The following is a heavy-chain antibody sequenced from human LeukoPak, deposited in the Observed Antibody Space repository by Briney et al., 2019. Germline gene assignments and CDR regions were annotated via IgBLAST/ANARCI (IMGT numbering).Heavy chain of an antibody. CDR2: LSGWCCSI. CDR3: AKDAGDAFDY. V-gene: IGHV3-23*01. J-gene: IGHJ4*02. CDR1: GFTFGDYA. Sequence: GGSLRLSCTACGFTFGDYAMSWVRQAPGKGLEWVSALSGWCCSIFYAVCVRRGFTISRDNSKNTLYLQINSLRAEDTAVYYCAKDAGDAFDYWGQGTLVTVSS. D-gene: IGHD3-16*01.